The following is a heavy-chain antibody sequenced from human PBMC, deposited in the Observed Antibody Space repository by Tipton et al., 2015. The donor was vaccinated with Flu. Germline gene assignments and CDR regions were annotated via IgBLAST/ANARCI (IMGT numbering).Heavy chain of an antibody. D-gene: IGHD3-22*01. V-gene: IGHV3-53*01. J-gene: IGHJ4*02. Sequence: VQLVQSGGGLLQPGGSLRLSCAVSGFSVTNNYMTWVRQAPGKGLGWVSVIYSGGNTFYSASVKGRFTISGDDSKNSLYRQMNSLRGEDTAVYYCAGGRGYGVTTTCLLPFDFWGQGTLVTVSS. CDR3: AGGRGYGVTTTCLLPFDF. CDR2: IYSGGNT. CDR1: GFSVTNNY.